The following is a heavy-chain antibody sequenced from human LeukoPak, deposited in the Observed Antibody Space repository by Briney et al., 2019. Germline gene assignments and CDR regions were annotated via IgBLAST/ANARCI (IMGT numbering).Heavy chain of an antibody. CDR1: GGSISSYY. V-gene: IGHV4-59*01. D-gene: IGHD3-10*01. J-gene: IGHJ3*02. Sequence: SETLSLTCTVSGGSISSYYWSWIRQPPRQGLDWIGYIYYSGSTNYNPTLKSRVTISVDTSKNQFSLKLSSVTAADTALYYCARSTMVRGVIRAFDIWGQGTMVTVSS. CDR3: ARSTMVRGVIRAFDI. CDR2: IYYSGST.